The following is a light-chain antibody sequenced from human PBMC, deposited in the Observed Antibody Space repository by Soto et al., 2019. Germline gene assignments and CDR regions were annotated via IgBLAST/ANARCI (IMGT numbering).Light chain of an antibody. CDR2: GAS. J-gene: IGKJ1*01. CDR1: QSISSH. CDR3: QQYNKWRQN. V-gene: IGKV3-15*01. Sequence: ETVMTQSPATLSVSPGERATLSCRASQSISSHLAWYQQKPGQAPRLLIFGASSRPAGILARFSGSGSGTEFTLTIICLQSEDCAVCECQQYNKWRQNFGKGTQVDI.